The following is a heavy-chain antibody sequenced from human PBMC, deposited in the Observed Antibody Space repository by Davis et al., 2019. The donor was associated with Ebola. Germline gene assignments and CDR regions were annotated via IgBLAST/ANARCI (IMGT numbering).Heavy chain of an antibody. CDR2: ISRDGSGT. Sequence: GESLKISCTASGFSFSAYWIHWVRQVPGKGLMLVSRISRDGSGTNYADPVKGRITISRDNARKTLYLQMNSLRAEDTAVYYCSREGVGDYNFDYGGQGTLVTVSS. CDR1: GFSFSAYW. CDR3: SREGVGDYNFDY. V-gene: IGHV3-74*01. D-gene: IGHD4-17*01. J-gene: IGHJ4*02.